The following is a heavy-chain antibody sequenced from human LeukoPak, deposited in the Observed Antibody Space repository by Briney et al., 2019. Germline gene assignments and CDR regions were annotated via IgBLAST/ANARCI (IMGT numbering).Heavy chain of an antibody. D-gene: IGHD3-10*01. CDR3: ATEWFGSGRGSYAFDI. CDR1: GYTLTELS. J-gene: IGHJ3*02. V-gene: IGHV1-24*01. CDR2: FDPEDGET. Sequence: ASVKVSCKVSGYTLTELSMHWVRQAPGKGLEWMGGFDPEDGETIYAQKFQGRVTMTEDTSTDTAYMELSSLRSEDTAVYYCATEWFGSGRGSYAFDIWGQGTMVTVSS.